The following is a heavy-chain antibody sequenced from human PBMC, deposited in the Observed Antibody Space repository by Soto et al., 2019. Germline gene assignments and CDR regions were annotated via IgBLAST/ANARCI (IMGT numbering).Heavy chain of an antibody. V-gene: IGHV4-31*03. CDR1: GGSISSGGYY. Sequence: SETLSLTCTVSGGSISSGGYYWSWIRQHPGKGLEWIGYIYYSGSTYYNPSLKSRVTISVDTSKNQFSLKLSSVTAADTAVYYCARDRRYLDYYGMDVWGQGTTVTVSS. D-gene: IGHD3-9*01. J-gene: IGHJ6*02. CDR2: IYYSGST. CDR3: ARDRRYLDYYGMDV.